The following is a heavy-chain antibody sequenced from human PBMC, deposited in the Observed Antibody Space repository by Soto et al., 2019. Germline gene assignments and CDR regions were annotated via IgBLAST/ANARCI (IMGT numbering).Heavy chain of an antibody. Sequence: RGSLTLSCPVSVFTFTSYAMTWFRQPQGRGLEWVSSISGSADVIYYADSVNGRFTMSRDNSKVTLYLQLNSLRAEDTGVYYCAKYRSTSSGAEGFDYWGQGALVTVSS. V-gene: IGHV3-23*01. CDR1: VFTFTSYA. J-gene: IGHJ4*02. D-gene: IGHD6-6*01. CDR2: ISGSADVI. CDR3: AKYRSTSSGAEGFDY.